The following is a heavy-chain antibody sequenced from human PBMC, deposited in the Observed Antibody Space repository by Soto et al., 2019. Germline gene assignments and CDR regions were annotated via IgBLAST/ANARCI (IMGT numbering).Heavy chain of an antibody. CDR3: ARDQGAPGYSYHYYGMEV. CDR2: INPSGGST. V-gene: IGHV1-46*01. CDR1: GYTFTSYY. J-gene: IGHJ6*02. D-gene: IGHD5-18*01. Sequence: ASVKVSCKASGYTFTSYYMHWVRQAPGQGLEWMGIINPSGGSTSYAQKFQGRVTMTRDTSTSTVYMELSSLRSEDTAVYYCARDQGAPGYSYHYYGMEVWGQGTTVTVSS.